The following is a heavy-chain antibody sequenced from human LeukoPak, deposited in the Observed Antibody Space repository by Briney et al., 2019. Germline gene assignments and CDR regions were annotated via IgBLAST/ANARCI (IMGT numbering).Heavy chain of an antibody. V-gene: IGHV4-39*07. CDR1: GGSISSSSYY. CDR2: IYYSGST. CDR3: ASSNDSSGADLWH. Sequence: PSETLSLTCTVSGGSISSSSYYWGWIRQPPGKGLEWIGSIYYSGSTYYNPSLKSRVTISVDTSKNQFSLKLSSVTAADTAVYYCASSNDSSGADLWHWGQGTLVTVSS. J-gene: IGHJ1*01. D-gene: IGHD3-22*01.